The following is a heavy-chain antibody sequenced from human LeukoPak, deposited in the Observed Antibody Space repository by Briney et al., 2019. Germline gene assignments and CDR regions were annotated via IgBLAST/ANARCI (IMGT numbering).Heavy chain of an antibody. CDR3: TSLSNSYGMDV. D-gene: IGHD2/OR15-2a*01. Sequence: GGSLRLSCAASGFGFSTSWMSWVRQAPGKGLEWVANIKQDGSEKYYVDSVKGRFTISRDNAKNSVYLQMNSLRDEDMAVYYCTSLSNSYGMDVWGQGTTATVSS. CDR1: GFGFSTSW. J-gene: IGHJ6*02. V-gene: IGHV3-7*01. CDR2: IKQDGSEK.